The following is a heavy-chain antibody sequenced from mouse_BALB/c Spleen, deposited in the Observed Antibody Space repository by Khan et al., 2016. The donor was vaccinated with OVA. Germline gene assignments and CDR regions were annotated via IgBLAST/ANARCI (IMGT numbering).Heavy chain of an antibody. V-gene: IGHV8-12*01. CDR2: IYWDDHK. D-gene: IGHD3-3*01. Sequence: QVTLKESGPGILQPSQTLSLTCSFSGFSLSISGMGVSWIRQPSGKGLEWLAHIYWDDHKRYNPSLQSRLTISKDTSRNQVFLKVTSVDTADTATYYCVRRRDCYFDYWGQGTTLTVSS. CDR3: VRRRDCYFDY. CDR1: GFSLSISGMG. J-gene: IGHJ2*01.